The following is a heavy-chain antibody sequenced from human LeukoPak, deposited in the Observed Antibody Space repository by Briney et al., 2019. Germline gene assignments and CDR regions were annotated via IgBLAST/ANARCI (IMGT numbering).Heavy chain of an antibody. CDR1: GFTFSSYW. V-gene: IGHV3-7*01. J-gene: IGHJ4*02. CDR2: IKQDGSEK. Sequence: GGSLRLSCAASGFTFSSYWMSWVRQAPGKGLEWVANIKQDGSEKYYVDSVKGRFTISRDNAKNSLYLQMNSLRAEDTAVYYVARLCSSTSCYGYWRQATLVTLPS. D-gene: IGHD2-2*01. CDR3: ARLCSSTSCYGY.